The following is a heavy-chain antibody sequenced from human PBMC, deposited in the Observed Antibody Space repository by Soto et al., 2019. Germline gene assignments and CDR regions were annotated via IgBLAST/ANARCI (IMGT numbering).Heavy chain of an antibody. J-gene: IGHJ4*02. CDR1: GVSVSSGSFY. CDR3: ARADPDASVGY. CDR2: GSYSGST. V-gene: IGHV4-61*01. Sequence: PSETLSLTCTVSGVSVSSGSFYWAWIRQPPGKGLEWIGFGSYSGSTYYNPSLKSRVTISADTSKNQFSLRMNSMIAADTAVYYCARADPDASVGYWGQGTLVTVSS. D-gene: IGHD2-15*01.